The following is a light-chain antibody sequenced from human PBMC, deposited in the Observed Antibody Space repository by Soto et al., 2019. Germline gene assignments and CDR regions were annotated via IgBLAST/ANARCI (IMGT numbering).Light chain of an antibody. CDR1: QSISTW. J-gene: IGKJ5*01. CDR2: DSS. CDR3: QQYDSFSST. Sequence: DIQMTQSPSTLSASVGDRVTITCRASQSISTWLAWNQQKPGRAPKLLIYDSSSLESGVPSRFSGSGSGTEFSLTISSLQPDDFATYYCQQYDSFSSTFGQGTRLEI. V-gene: IGKV1-5*01.